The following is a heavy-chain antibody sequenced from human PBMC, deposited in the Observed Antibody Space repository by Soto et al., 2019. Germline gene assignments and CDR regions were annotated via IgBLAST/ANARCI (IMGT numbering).Heavy chain of an antibody. V-gene: IGHV3-7*01. CDR3: VRGGSNYAS. D-gene: IGHD4-4*01. Sequence: EVQLVESGGGLVQPGGSLRLSCTASGFKFSDSWMTWVRQAPGKGLEWVARIKPDESEKKYADSVKGRFSISRDNAKNSMYLQMDGLRGEDTAVYYCVRGGSNYASWGQGTLVTVSS. CDR2: IKPDESEK. J-gene: IGHJ5*02. CDR1: GFKFSDSW.